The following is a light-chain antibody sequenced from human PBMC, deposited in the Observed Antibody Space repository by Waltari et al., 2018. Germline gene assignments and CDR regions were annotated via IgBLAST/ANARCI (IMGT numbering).Light chain of an antibody. Sequence: QSALTQPPSASGSPGQSVTISCTGTSSDVGGLNCVSWYQQHPGKVPKLMIYEVSKRPSGVPDRFSGSKSGNTASLTVSGLQAEDEADYYCSSCAGGYGVVFGGGTKLTVL. CDR3: SSCAGGYGVV. V-gene: IGLV2-8*01. J-gene: IGLJ2*01. CDR2: EVS. CDR1: SSDVGGLNC.